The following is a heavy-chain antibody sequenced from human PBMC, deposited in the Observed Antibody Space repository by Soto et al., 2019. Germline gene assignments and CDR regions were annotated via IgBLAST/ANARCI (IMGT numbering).Heavy chain of an antibody. CDR3: ARGHYDFWSGYFATIDD. CDR2: IHYSGNT. V-gene: IGHV4-59*08. D-gene: IGHD3-3*01. CDR1: GGSISNYY. Sequence: SETLSLTCTVSGGSISNYYWSWIRQPPGKGLEWIGYIHYSGNTKYNPSLKSRVTISADTSKNQFSLKLSSVTAADTAVYYCARGHYDFWSGYFATIDDWGQGILVTVAS. J-gene: IGHJ4*02.